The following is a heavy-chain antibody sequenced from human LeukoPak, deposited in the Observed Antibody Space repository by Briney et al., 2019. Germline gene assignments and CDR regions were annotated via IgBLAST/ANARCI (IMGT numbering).Heavy chain of an antibody. Sequence: SETLSLTCTVSGGSISSYYWSWIRQPAGKGLEWIRRIYTSGSTNYNPSLKSRVTMSVDTSKNQFSLKLSSVTAADTAVYYCAREDSGSYFGTLGNFDYWGQGTLVTVSS. CDR1: GGSISSYY. V-gene: IGHV4-4*07. CDR2: IYTSGST. D-gene: IGHD1-26*01. J-gene: IGHJ4*02. CDR3: AREDSGSYFGTLGNFDY.